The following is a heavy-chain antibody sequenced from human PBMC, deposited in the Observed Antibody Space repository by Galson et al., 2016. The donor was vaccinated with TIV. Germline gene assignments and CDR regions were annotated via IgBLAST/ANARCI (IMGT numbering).Heavy chain of an antibody. CDR2: ISYSGGT. CDR1: GDSISRHD. J-gene: IGHJ5*02. CDR3: VRYFEVVLGGFHWFDP. D-gene: IGHD3-3*01. Sequence: LSLTCTVSGDSISRHDWTWIRQPPGKGLEWIGCISYSGGTNYNPSLKGRVSISLDKSENNFSLKLSSVTAAATAVYYCVRYFEVVLGGFHWFDPWGQGTLVIGSS. V-gene: IGHV4-59*11.